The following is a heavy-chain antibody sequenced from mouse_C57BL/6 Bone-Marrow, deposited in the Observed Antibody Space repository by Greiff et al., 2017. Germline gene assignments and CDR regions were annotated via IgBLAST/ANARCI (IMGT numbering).Heavy chain of an antibody. Sequence: VQLQQPGAELVKPGASVKMSCKASGYTFTSYWITWVKQRPGQGLEWIGDIYPGSGSTNYNEKFKSKATLTVDTSSSTAYMQLSSLTSEDSAVYYCARRGDYYGSSYDYYAMDYWGQGTSVTVSS. J-gene: IGHJ4*01. CDR3: ARRGDYYGSSYDYYAMDY. CDR1: GYTFTSYW. V-gene: IGHV1-55*01. D-gene: IGHD1-1*01. CDR2: IYPGSGST.